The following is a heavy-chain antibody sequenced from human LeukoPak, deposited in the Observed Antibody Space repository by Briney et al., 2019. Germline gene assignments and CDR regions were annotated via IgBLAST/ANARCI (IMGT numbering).Heavy chain of an antibody. CDR3: ARSTRELGGYAARALMPPFDY. J-gene: IGHJ4*02. V-gene: IGHV3-21*01. CDR1: GFTFSSYG. Sequence: GGSLRLSCAASGFTFSSYGMHWVRQAPGKGLEWVSVITNNGSNIYYADSVKGRFTISRDNAKNSLYLQMNSLRAEDTAVYYCARSTRELGGYAARALMPPFDYWGQGTPVTVSS. D-gene: IGHD1-7*01. CDR2: ITNNGSNI.